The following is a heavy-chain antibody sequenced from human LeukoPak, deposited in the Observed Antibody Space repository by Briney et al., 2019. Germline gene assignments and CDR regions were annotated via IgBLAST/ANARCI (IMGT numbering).Heavy chain of an antibody. CDR1: GGSISSGTYF. CDR2: IYASGNT. D-gene: IGHD6-19*01. J-gene: IGHJ4*02. V-gene: IGHV4-61*02. Sequence: SQTLSLTCTVSGGSISSGTYFWSWIRQPAGKGLHWIGRIYASGNTNYNPSLKSRLTISVDTSKNQFSLKLSSVTAADTAVYYCARGYSSGWHRTRQRYYFDYWGQGTLVTVSS. CDR3: ARGYSSGWHRTRQRYYFDY.